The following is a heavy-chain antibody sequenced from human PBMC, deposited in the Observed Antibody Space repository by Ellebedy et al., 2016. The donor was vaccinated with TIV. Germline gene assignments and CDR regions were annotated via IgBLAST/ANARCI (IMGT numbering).Heavy chain of an antibody. D-gene: IGHD1-26*01. J-gene: IGHJ2*01. CDR2: IVPMFPIT. CDR1: GGTFSSYG. CDR3: ARIGATSSFRYFDL. Sequence: AASVKVSCKAPGGTFSSYGISWVRQAPGQGLEWMGRIVPMFPITNYAQKFQGRVTITADQSTSTAYMELSSLRSEDTALYYCARIGATSSFRYFDLWGRGTLLTVSS. V-gene: IGHV1-69*04.